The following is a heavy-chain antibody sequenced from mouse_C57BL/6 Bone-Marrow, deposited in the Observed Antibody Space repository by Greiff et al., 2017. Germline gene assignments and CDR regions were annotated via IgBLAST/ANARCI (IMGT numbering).Heavy chain of an antibody. J-gene: IGHJ3*01. Sequence: EVQLQQSGPELVKPGASVKISCKASGYTFTDYYMNWVKQSHGKSLEWIGDINPNNGGTSYNQKFKGKATLTVDKSSSTAYMGLRSLTSEDSAVYYCARGYYGSPWFAYWGQGTLVTVSA. CDR3: ARGYYGSPWFAY. D-gene: IGHD1-1*01. V-gene: IGHV1-26*01. CDR2: INPNNGGT. CDR1: GYTFTDYY.